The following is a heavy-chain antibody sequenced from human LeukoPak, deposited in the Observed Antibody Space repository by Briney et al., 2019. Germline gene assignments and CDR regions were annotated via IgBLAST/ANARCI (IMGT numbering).Heavy chain of an antibody. CDR1: GFTVSSNY. D-gene: IGHD6-19*01. V-gene: IGHV3-66*01. Sequence: GGSLRLSCAASGFTVSSNYMSWVRQAPGKGLEWVSVIYSGGSTHYADSVKGRFTISRDNSKNTLYLQMNSLRAEDTAVYYCSSGYLYYFDYWGQGTLVTVSS. CDR2: IYSGGST. CDR3: SSGYLYYFDY. J-gene: IGHJ4*02.